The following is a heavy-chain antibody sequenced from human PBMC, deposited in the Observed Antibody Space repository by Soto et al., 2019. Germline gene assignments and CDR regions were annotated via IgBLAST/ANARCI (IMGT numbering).Heavy chain of an antibody. V-gene: IGHV1-18*01. D-gene: IGHD1-1*01. Sequence: ASVKVSCKATGYTFTTYGISWVRQAPGQGLEWMGWISPNTGNTAYAHKVQGRVAMTTDTSTSTAYMDLWSLIPDDTAVYYCARADPTTGTIIYFDYWGQGALVTVS. J-gene: IGHJ4*02. CDR3: ARADPTTGTIIYFDY. CDR2: ISPNTGNT. CDR1: GYTFTTYG.